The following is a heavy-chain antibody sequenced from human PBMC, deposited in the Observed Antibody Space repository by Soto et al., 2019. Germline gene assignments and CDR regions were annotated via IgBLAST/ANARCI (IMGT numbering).Heavy chain of an antibody. CDR3: ARHDFWSYYFDY. J-gene: IGHJ4*02. CDR2: IYYSGST. CDR1: GGSISSSSYY. V-gene: IGHV4-39*01. Sequence: QLQLQESGPGLVKPSETLSLTCTVSGGSISSSSYYWGWIRQPPGKGLEWIGSIYYSGSTYYNPSLESRVTKSVDTSKNQCSLKLSSVTAADTAVYYCARHDFWSYYFDYWGQGTLVTVSS. D-gene: IGHD3-3*01.